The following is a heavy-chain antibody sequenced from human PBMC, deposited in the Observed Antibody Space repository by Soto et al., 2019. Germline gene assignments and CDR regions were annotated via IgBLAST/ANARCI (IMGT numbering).Heavy chain of an antibody. CDR1: GGSISAYN. CDR2: IHHSGTT. Sequence: PSETLSLTCTVSGGSISAYNWNWIRQPPGKGLEWIGYIHHSGTTNYNPSLKSRVSISMDTSKNQFSLKLSSVTAVDTAVYYCARDSGGSSGWYWFDPWGQGNLVTSPQ. J-gene: IGHJ5*02. CDR3: ARDSGGSSGWYWFDP. D-gene: IGHD6-19*01. V-gene: IGHV4-59*01.